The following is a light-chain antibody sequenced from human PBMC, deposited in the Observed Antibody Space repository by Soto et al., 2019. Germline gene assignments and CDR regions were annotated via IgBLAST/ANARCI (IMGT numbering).Light chain of an antibody. CDR2: GNT. V-gene: IGLV1-40*01. Sequence: QSVLTQPPSVSGAPGQRVNISCTGSGSNIGAGYDVHWYQQLPGTAPKVLVYGNTNRPSGVPDRFTGSKSGASAYLAITGLQAADEADYYCQSFDSSLRGSVFGGGTKLTVL. CDR3: QSFDSSLRGSV. J-gene: IGLJ2*01. CDR1: GSNIGAGYD.